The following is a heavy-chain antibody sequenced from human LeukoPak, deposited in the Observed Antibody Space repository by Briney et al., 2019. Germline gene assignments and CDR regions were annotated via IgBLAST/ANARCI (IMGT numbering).Heavy chain of an antibody. CDR2: FDPEDGET. CDR1: GYTLTELS. J-gene: IGHJ4*02. D-gene: IGHD3-3*01. Sequence: ASVKVSCKVSGYTLTELSMHWVRQAPGKGLEWMGGFDPEDGETIYAQKFQGRVTMTEDTSTDTAYMELSSLRSEDTAVYYCAESTRFLYYFDYWGQGTLVTVSS. V-gene: IGHV1-24*01. CDR3: AESTRFLYYFDY.